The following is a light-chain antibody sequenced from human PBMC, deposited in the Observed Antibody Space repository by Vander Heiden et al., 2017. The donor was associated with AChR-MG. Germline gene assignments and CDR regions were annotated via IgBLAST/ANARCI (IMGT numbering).Light chain of an antibody. J-gene: IGLJ1*01. CDR2: DVT. Sequence: QSALTQPPSASGFPGQSVAISCPGTSSDVGSYNYVFCYQQHPGKAPKLIIYDVTKRPSGAPDRFSGHKSGNTASLTISGLQAEDEADYYCWSYAGNNIYVFGAGTKVTVL. CDR1: SSDVGSYNY. V-gene: IGLV2-11*01. CDR3: WSYAGNNIYV.